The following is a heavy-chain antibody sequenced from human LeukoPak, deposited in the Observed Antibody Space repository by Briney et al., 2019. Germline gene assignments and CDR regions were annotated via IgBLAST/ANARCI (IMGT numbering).Heavy chain of an antibody. Sequence: PGESLKISCQTYGYRFTNYWIGWVRQVPGQGLEWMGIIYPDDSDTRYSPSFQGQVTISADKSINTAYLQWSSLKASDTAMYYCARDTPFDYWGQGTLVTVSS. CDR2: IYPDDSDT. CDR1: GYRFTNYW. J-gene: IGHJ4*02. V-gene: IGHV5-51*01. CDR3: ARDTPFDY.